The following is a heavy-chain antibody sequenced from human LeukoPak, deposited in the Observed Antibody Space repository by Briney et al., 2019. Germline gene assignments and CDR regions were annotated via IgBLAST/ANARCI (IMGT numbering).Heavy chain of an antibody. CDR2: IYYSGST. D-gene: IGHD4-17*01. CDR1: GGSISSSSYY. CDR3: ARSGSRLTTLYDY. V-gene: IGHV4-39*01. Sequence: PSETLSLTCTVSGGSISSSSYYWGWIRQPPGKGLEWIGSIYYSGSTYYNPSLKSRVTISVDTSKNQFSLKLSSVTAADTAVYYCARSGSRLTTLYDYWGQGTLVTVSS. J-gene: IGHJ4*02.